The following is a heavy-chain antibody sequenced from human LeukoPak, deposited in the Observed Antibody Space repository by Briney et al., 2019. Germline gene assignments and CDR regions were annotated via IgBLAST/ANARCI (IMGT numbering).Heavy chain of an antibody. Sequence: ASVKVSCKASGYTFTSYGISWVRQAPGQGLEWMGGFDPEDGETIYAQKFQGRVTMTEDTSTDTAYMELSSLRSEDTAVYYCATDRYCSSTSCLPIDYWGQGTLVTVSS. D-gene: IGHD2-2*01. CDR2: FDPEDGET. V-gene: IGHV1-24*01. CDR3: ATDRYCSSTSCLPIDY. J-gene: IGHJ4*02. CDR1: GYTFTSYG.